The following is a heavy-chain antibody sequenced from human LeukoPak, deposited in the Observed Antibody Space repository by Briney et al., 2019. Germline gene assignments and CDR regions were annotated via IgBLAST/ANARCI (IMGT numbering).Heavy chain of an antibody. J-gene: IGHJ6*04. D-gene: IGHD3-10*02. Sequence: SGGSLRLSCAASGFTFSNYAMNWVRQAPGKGLEWVSVISGSGSSTYYADSVKGRFTISRDNSKNTLYLQMNSLRAEDTAVYYCAELGITMIGGVWGKGTTVTISS. CDR3: AELGITMIGGV. CDR1: GFTFSNYA. V-gene: IGHV3-23*01. CDR2: ISGSGSST.